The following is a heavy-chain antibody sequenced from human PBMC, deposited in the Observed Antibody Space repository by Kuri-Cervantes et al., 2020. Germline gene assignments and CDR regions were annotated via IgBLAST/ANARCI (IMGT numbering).Heavy chain of an antibody. D-gene: IGHD6-6*01. V-gene: IGHV3-48*03. CDR2: ISSGETI. CDR1: GFTFSSYA. Sequence: GESLKISCAASGFTFSSYAMSWVRQAPGKGLEWVPYISSGETISYADSVKGRFTISRDNAKNSLYLQMNSLRGEDTAVYYCARVGRSTRPGYWGQGTLVTVSS. CDR3: ARVGRSTRPGY. J-gene: IGHJ4*02.